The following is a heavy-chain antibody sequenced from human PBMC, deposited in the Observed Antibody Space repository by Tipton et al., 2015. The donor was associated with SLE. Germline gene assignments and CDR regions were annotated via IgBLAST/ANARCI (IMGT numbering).Heavy chain of an antibody. Sequence: QLVQSGGGLVQRGGSLRLSCAASGFTVSSNYMNWVRQAPGKGLEWVSVIYSGGATYYADSVKGRLTISRDNSKNTLYVQMNSLRAEDTAVYYCARDLVGPTGYGMDVWGQGTTVTVSS. CDR3: ARDLVGPTGYGMDV. V-gene: IGHV3-53*04. J-gene: IGHJ6*02. D-gene: IGHD1-26*01. CDR2: IYSGGAT. CDR1: GFTVSSNY.